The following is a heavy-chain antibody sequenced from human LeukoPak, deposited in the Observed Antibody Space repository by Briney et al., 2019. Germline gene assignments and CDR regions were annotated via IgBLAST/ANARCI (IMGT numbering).Heavy chain of an antibody. CDR1: GYTFTSYD. D-gene: IGHD3-10*01. V-gene: IGHV1-8*01. Sequence: ASVKVSCKASGYTFTSYDINWVRQATGQGLEWMGWMNPNSGNTGYAQKFQGRVTMTRNTSISTAYMELSSLRSEDTAVYYCARDRIDYYGSGSYYNPFDYWGQGTLVTVSS. CDR2: MNPNSGNT. J-gene: IGHJ4*02. CDR3: ARDRIDYYGSGSYYNPFDY.